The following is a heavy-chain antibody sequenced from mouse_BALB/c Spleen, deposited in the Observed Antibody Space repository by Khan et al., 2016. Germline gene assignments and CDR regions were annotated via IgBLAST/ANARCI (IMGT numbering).Heavy chain of an antibody. D-gene: IGHD4-1*01. Sequence: QVQLQQSGAELVRPGSSVKISCKASGYAFSSYWMNWVKQRPGQGLEWIGQIYPGDGDTNYNGKFKGKATLTADKSSSTAYMQLSSLTSEDSAVYYCAKLNGTRGAMDYWGQGTSVTVSS. CDR2: IYPGDGDT. V-gene: IGHV1-80*01. J-gene: IGHJ4*01. CDR1: GYAFSSYW. CDR3: AKLNGTRGAMDY.